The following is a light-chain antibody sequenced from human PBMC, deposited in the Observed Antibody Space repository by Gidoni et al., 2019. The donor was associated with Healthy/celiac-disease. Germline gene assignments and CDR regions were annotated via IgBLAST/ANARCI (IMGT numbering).Light chain of an antibody. J-gene: IGKJ2*01. Sequence: AIRMTQSPSSFSASTGDSVTITCRASQGISSYLAWYQQKPGKAPKLLIYAASTLQSGVPSRFSGSGSGTDFTLTISCLQSEDLATYYCQQYYSYPPAFGQGTKLEIK. CDR2: AAS. V-gene: IGKV1-8*01. CDR3: QQYYSYPPA. CDR1: QGISSY.